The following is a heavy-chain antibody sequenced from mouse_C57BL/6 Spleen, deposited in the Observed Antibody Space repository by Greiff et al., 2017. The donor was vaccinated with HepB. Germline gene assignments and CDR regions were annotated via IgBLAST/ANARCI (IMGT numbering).Heavy chain of an antibody. CDR1: GYTFTSYW. CDR3: ARGGNYSNTRFAY. V-gene: IGHV1-69*01. CDR2: IDPSDSYT. Sequence: QVQLQQPGAELVMPGASVKLSCKASGYTFTSYWMHWVKQRPGQGLEWIGEIDPSDSYTNYNQKFKGKSTLTVDKSSSTAYMQLSSLTSEDSAVYYCARGGNYSNTRFAYWGQGTLVTVSA. D-gene: IGHD2-5*01. J-gene: IGHJ3*01.